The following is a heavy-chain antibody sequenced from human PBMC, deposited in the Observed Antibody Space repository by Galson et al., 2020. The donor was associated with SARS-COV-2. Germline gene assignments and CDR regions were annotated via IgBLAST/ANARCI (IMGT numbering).Heavy chain of an antibody. CDR1: GGSISSGGYY. D-gene: IGHD3-3*01. Sequence: ETSETLSLTCTVSGGSISSGGYYWSWIRQHPGKGLEWIGYIYYSGSTYYNPSLKSRVTISVDTSKNQFSLKLSSVTAADTAVYYCARGLTIFGVVSNFDHWGQGTLVTVSS. J-gene: IGHJ4*02. CDR3: ARGLTIFGVVSNFDH. V-gene: IGHV4-31*03. CDR2: IYYSGST.